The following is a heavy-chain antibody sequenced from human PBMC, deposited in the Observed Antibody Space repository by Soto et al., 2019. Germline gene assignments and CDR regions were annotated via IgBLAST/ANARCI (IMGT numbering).Heavy chain of an antibody. CDR2: INPSGGST. D-gene: IGHD5-18*01. CDR3: ALTYSYGLFDY. Sequence: QVQLVQSGAEVKKPGASVKVSCKASGYTFTGYYMHWVRQAPGQGLEWMGIINPSGGSTSYAQKFQGRVTMTRDTSTSTDYMELSSRRYEDTAVYYCALTYSYGLFDYWGQGTLVTVSS. J-gene: IGHJ4*02. V-gene: IGHV1-46*01. CDR1: GYTFTGYY.